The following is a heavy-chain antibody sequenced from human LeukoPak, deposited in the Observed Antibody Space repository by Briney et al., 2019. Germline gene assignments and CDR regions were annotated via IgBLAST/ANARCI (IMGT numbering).Heavy chain of an antibody. CDR3: AKDRVTIFGVVIAPGDY. D-gene: IGHD3-3*01. Sequence: GGSLRLSCAASGFTFSSYAMSWVRQAPGKGLEWVSAISGSGGSTYYADSVKGRFTISRDNSKNTLYLQMNRLRAEETAVYYCAKDRVTIFGVVIAPGDYWGQGTLVTVSS. CDR2: ISGSGGST. J-gene: IGHJ4*02. V-gene: IGHV3-23*01. CDR1: GFTFSSYA.